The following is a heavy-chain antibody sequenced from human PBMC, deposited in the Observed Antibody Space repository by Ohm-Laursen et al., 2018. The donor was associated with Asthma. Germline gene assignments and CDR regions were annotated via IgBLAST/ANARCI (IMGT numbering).Heavy chain of an antibody. J-gene: IGHJ4*02. CDR2: ISSSSSYI. Sequence: SLRLSCTASGFTFSTYNMNWVRQAPGKGLQWVSSISSSSSYIYYADSVRGRFTISRDNAKNSLYLQMNSLRAEDTAVYYCAKYPGNSGVSIAARHFDYWGQGTLVTVSS. CDR1: GFTFSTYN. CDR3: AKYPGNSGVSIAARHFDY. D-gene: IGHD6-6*01. V-gene: IGHV3-21*04.